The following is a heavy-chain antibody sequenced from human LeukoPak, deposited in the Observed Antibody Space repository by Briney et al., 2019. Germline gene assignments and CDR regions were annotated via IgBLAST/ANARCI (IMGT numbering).Heavy chain of an antibody. V-gene: IGHV3-23*01. J-gene: IGHJ4*02. CDR1: GGSFSGYY. CDR3: AKAGRYNWNADYFDY. D-gene: IGHD1-1*01. CDR2: ISGSGDST. Sequence: ETLSLTCAVYGGSFSGYYWSWIRQPPGKGLEWVSVISGSGDSTYYADSVKGRFSISRDNSKNTLYLQMNSLRAEDTAVYYCAKAGRYNWNADYFDYWGQGTLVTVSS.